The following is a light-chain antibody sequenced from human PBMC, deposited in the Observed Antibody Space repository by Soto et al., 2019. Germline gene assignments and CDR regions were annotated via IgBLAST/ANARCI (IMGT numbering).Light chain of an antibody. V-gene: IGKV3-11*01. Sequence: EIVLTQSPATLSLSPGERATLSCRASQSVSSYLAWYQQKPGQAPRLLIYDASNRATGIPARFSGSGSGTDVIPPISSLEREDFAVHYCQQRSNWPPMYTFGQGTKLEIK. CDR1: QSVSSY. J-gene: IGKJ2*01. CDR3: QQRSNWPPMYT. CDR2: DAS.